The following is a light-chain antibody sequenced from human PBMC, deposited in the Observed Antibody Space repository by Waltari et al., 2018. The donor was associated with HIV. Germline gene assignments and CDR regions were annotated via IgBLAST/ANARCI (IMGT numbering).Light chain of an antibody. CDR1: QSVQEF. Sequence: EIVLTQSPAILSVSPGETATLSCRASQSVQEFLAWYQRRPGQVPRLVVYDASKRAAGVPDRFSGSGFGTDFTLPISGLEPEDVAFYYCQHRTTWPPTFGGGTRVEIE. V-gene: IGKV3-11*01. J-gene: IGKJ4*01. CDR3: QHRTTWPPT. CDR2: DAS.